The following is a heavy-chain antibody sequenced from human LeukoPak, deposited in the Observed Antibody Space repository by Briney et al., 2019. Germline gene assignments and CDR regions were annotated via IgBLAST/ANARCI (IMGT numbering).Heavy chain of an antibody. CDR2: INPSGGST. V-gene: IGHV1-46*01. D-gene: IGHD6-6*01. CDR3: ARTAGRTFDY. J-gene: IGHJ4*02. CDR1: GYTFTSYF. Sequence: ASVTVSCTASGYTFTSYFMHWVRQAPGQGLEWMGIINPSGGSTSYAQKFQGRVTMTRDTSTSTVYMELSSLRSEDTAVHYCARTAGRTFDYWGQGTLVTVSS.